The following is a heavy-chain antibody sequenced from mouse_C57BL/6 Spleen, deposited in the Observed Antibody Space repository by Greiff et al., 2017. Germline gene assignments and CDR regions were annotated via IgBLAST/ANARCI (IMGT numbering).Heavy chain of an antibody. CDR2: ISDGGSYT. V-gene: IGHV5-4*01. D-gene: IGHD2-4*01. Sequence: EVQLVESGGGLVKPGGSLKLSCAASGFTFSSYAMSWVRQTPEKRLEWVATISDGGSYTYYPDNVKGRFTISRDNAKNNLYLQMSHLKSEDTAMYYCARATMITARWYFDVWGTGTTVTVSS. J-gene: IGHJ1*03. CDR3: ARATMITARWYFDV. CDR1: GFTFSSYA.